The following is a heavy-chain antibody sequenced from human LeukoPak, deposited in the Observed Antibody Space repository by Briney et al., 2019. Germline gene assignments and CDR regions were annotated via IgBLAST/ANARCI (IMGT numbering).Heavy chain of an antibody. J-gene: IGHJ4*02. CDR3: ARHWAGATAYYFDY. Sequence: PPETLSLTCTVSGGSISSSSYYWGWIRQPPGKGLEWIGSIYYSGSTYYNLSLKSRVTISVDTSKNQFSLKLSSVTAAETAVYYCARHWAGATAYYFDYWGQGNLVTVSS. CDR1: GGSISSSSYY. CDR2: IYYSGST. V-gene: IGHV4-39*01. D-gene: IGHD1-26*01.